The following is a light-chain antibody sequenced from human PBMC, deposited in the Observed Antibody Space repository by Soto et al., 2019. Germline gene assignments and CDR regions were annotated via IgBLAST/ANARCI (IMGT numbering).Light chain of an antibody. J-gene: IGKJ3*01. CDR3: QQSYSTPLFP. Sequence: DIQMTQSPSSLSASVGDRVTITCRASQSISSYLNWYQQKPGKAPKLLIYAASSLQSGVPSRFSGSGSRTDFTLTISSLQPEDFATYYCQQSYSTPLFPVGPGTKVDSK. CDR2: AAS. CDR1: QSISSY. V-gene: IGKV1-39*01.